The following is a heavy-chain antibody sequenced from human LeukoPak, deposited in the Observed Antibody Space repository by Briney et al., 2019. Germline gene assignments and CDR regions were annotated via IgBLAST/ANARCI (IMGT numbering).Heavy chain of an antibody. J-gene: IGHJ3*02. D-gene: IGHD3-22*01. CDR2: IYYSGST. CDR3: ARSKKRYYYDSSGYYPSPDAFDI. CDR1: GGSISSSSYY. V-gene: IGHV4-39*07. Sequence: SETLSLTCTVSGGSISSSSYYWGWIRQPPGKGLEWIGSIYYSGSTYYNPSLKSRVTISVDTSKNQFSLKLSSVTAADTAMYYCARSKKRYYYDSSGYYPSPDAFDIWGQGTMVTVSS.